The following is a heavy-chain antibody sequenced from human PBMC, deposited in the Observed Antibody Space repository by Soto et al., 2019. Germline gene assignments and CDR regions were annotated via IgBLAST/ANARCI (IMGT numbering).Heavy chain of an antibody. V-gene: IGHV1-18*01. CDR3: ASMGRRDGYNQGELDY. J-gene: IGHJ4*02. D-gene: IGHD5-12*01. Sequence: EASVKVSCKASGYTFTSYGISWVRQAPGQGLEWMGWISAYNGNTNYAQKLQGRVTMTTDTSTSTAYMELRSLRSDDTAVYYCASMGRRDGYNQGELDYWGQGTLVTVSS. CDR2: ISAYNGNT. CDR1: GYTFTSYG.